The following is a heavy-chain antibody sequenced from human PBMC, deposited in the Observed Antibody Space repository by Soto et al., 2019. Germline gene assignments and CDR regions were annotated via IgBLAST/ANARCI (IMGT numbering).Heavy chain of an antibody. CDR1: GFSFNTYI. D-gene: IGHD6-19*01. CDR2: ISSSSTYI. Sequence: GGSLRLSCAASGFSFNTYIMNWVRQAPGKGLEWVLSISSSSTYIYYADSVKGRFTISRDNAKNSVYLQMNSLRAEDTVLYYCARDVEAVAGTGLDYWGQGTLVTVSS. V-gene: IGHV3-21*01. CDR3: ARDVEAVAGTGLDY. J-gene: IGHJ4*02.